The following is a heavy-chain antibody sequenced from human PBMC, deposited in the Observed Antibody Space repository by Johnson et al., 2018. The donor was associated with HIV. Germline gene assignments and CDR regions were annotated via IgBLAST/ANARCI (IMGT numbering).Heavy chain of an antibody. Sequence: VQLVESGGALVKPGGSLRLSCAASGFTFSTYGMHWVRQAPGKGLEWVAVMWYDGSNKYYADSVKGRFTISRDNSKNTLYLQMNSLRDEDTALYYCAKTYYDFWSGYFGAFDIWGQGTMVTVSS. CDR3: AKTYYDFWSGYFGAFDI. CDR1: GFTFSTYG. CDR2: MWYDGSNK. J-gene: IGHJ3*02. D-gene: IGHD3-3*01. V-gene: IGHV3-30*02.